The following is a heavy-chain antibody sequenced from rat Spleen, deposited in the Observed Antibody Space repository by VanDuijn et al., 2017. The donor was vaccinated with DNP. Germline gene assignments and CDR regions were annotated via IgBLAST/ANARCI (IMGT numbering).Heavy chain of an antibody. J-gene: IGHJ2*01. D-gene: IGHD1-6*01. CDR3: TRYYDSFDY. V-gene: IGHV5-20*01. Sequence: EVQLVESGGGLVQPGRSLKLSCAASGFTFSDYYMAWVRQAPTKGLEWVASISYDGGDIHYRDSAKGRFTISRDNAKSSLYMQMNSLRSEDTATYYCTRYYDSFDYWGQGVMVTVSS. CDR1: GFTFSDYY. CDR2: ISYDGGDI.